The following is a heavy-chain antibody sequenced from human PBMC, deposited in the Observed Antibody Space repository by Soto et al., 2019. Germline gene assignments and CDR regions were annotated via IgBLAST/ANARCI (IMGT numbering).Heavy chain of an antibody. D-gene: IGHD2-2*01. CDR3: AQDPASGQGAFNS. V-gene: IGHV3-30*18. CDR2: ISYDGSNQ. Sequence: PGGSLRLSCAASGFTFNIYGMHWVRKAPDKGLEWVALISYDGSNQYYADSVKGRFTISRDNSKNKLFLQMNSLRADDTAVYYCAQDPASGQGAFNSWGQGTLVTSPQ. CDR1: GFTFNIYG. J-gene: IGHJ4*02.